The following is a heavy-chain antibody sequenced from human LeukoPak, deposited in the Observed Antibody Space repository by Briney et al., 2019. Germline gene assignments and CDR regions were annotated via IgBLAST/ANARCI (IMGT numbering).Heavy chain of an antibody. V-gene: IGHV4-59*08. J-gene: IGHJ1*01. CDR1: GGSISSYY. CDR3: ARSGSGSYYPNLEYFQH. Sequence: SETLSLTCTVSGGSISSYYWSWIRQPPGKGLEWIGYIYYSGSTNYNPSLKSRVTISVDTSKNQFSLKLSSVTAADTAVYYCARSGSGSYYPNLEYFQHWGQGTLVTVST. D-gene: IGHD3-10*01. CDR2: IYYSGST.